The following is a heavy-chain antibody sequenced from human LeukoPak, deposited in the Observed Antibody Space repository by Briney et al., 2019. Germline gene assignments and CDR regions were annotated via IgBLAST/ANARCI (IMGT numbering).Heavy chain of an antibody. CDR3: ARDGSLPDY. V-gene: IGHV3-74*01. CDR1: GFTFSRYW. J-gene: IGHJ4*02. Sequence: QPWGSLRLSCAASGFTFSRYWMHWVRQAPGKGLVWVSRINSDESDTSYADSVKGRFTISRDNAKNTLYLQMNSLRAEDTAVYYCARDGSLPDYWGQGTLVTVSS. CDR2: INSDESDT.